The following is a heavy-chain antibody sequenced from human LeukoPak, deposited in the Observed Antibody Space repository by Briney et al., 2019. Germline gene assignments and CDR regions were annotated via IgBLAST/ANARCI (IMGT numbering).Heavy chain of an antibody. CDR3: ARGSYVLPYDAFDI. CDR2: IWYDGSNK. J-gene: IGHJ3*02. Sequence: PGRPLRLSCAASGFTFSSYGMHWVRQAPGKGLEWVAVIWYDGSNKYYADSVRGRFTISRDNSKNTLYLQMNSLRAEDTAVYYCARGSYVLPYDAFDIWGQGTMVTVSS. V-gene: IGHV3-33*01. CDR1: GFTFSSYG. D-gene: IGHD3-10*01.